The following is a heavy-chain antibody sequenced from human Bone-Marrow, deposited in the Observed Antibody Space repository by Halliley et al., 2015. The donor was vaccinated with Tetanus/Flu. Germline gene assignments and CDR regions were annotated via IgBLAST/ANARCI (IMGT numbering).Heavy chain of an antibody. V-gene: IGHV4-39*01. J-gene: IGHJ3*01. CDR1: GGSLKTTGHY. CDR2: IYYTGRT. Sequence: LVKPSETLSLTCGVSGGSLKTTGHYWAWIRQPPGKGLEWMGSIYYTGRTSYKASLESRVAISLGTSKNQFSLNLTSLTAADTAVYYGARHGTLAQDGFDVWGQGTKVTVSP. CDR3: ARHGTLAQDGFDV. D-gene: IGHD1-7*01.